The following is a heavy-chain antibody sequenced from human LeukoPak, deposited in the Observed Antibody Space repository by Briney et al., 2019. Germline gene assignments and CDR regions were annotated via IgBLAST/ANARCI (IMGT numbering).Heavy chain of an antibody. D-gene: IGHD3-10*01. CDR1: GFTFSSYG. V-gene: IGHV3-30*03. CDR3: ARSENMYYYGSGSLDY. CDR2: ISYDGSNK. J-gene: IGHJ4*02. Sequence: PGGSLRLSCAASGFTFSSYGMHWVRQAPGKGLEWVAVISYDGSNKYYADSVKGRFTISRDNAKNSLYLQMNSLRAEDTAVYYCARSENMYYYGSGSLDYWGQGTLVTASS.